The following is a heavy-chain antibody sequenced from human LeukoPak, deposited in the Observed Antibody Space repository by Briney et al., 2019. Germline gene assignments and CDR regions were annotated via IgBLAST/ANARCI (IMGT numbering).Heavy chain of an antibody. D-gene: IGHD3-22*01. CDR3: ARDADTSGSYGYFAL. CDR1: GFTLSYYG. J-gene: IGHJ2*01. CDR2: IWADGSDE. Sequence: GGSLRLSCAAPGFTLSYYGMRWVRQAPGKGLEWVALIWADGSDENYAYSVKGGFTISRDTSTNTLYLQMHSLRDEDTALYYCARDADTSGSYGYFALWGRGSQVTV. V-gene: IGHV3-33*01.